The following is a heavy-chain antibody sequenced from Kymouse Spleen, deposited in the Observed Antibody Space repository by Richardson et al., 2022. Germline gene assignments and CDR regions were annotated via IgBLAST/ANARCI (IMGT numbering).Heavy chain of an antibody. V-gene: IGHV3-33*01. CDR1: GFTFSSYG. CDR3: ARDSVVVPAAMLYYYYYGMDV. D-gene: IGHD2-2*02. Sequence: QVQLVESGGGVVQPGRSLRLSCAASGFTFSSYGMHWVRQAPGKGLEWVAVIWYDGSNKYYADSVKGRFTISRDNSKNTLYLQMNSLRAEDTAVYYCARDSVVVPAAMLYYYYYGMDVWGQGTTVTVSS. CDR2: IWYDGSNK. J-gene: IGHJ6*02.